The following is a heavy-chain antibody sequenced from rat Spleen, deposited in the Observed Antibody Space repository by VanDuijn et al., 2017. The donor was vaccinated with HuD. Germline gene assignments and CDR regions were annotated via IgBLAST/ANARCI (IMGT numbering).Heavy chain of an antibody. CDR3: GKDMNYYSTYPFYVMGA. CDR2: IAYDGGST. J-gene: IGHJ4*01. V-gene: IGHV5-20*01. Sequence: EVQLVESGGGLVQPGRSLKLSCAASGFTFSDYYMAWVRQAPTKGLEWVATIAYDGGSTYYRDSVKGRFTISRDNAENTVYLQMNSLRSEDTATYFCGKDMNYYSTYPFYVMGAWGQGTSVTVSS. CDR1: GFTFSDYY. D-gene: IGHD1-2*01.